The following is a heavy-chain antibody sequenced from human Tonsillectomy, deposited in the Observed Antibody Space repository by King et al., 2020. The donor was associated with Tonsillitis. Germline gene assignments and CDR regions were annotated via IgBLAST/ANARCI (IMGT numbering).Heavy chain of an antibody. J-gene: IGHJ6*02. CDR2: INPKSGGT. CDR3: ARASTTYFSVASCLSYYYGLDV. CDR1: EYTFPDYY. Sequence: QLVQSGAEVKKPGASVKVSCKASEYTFPDYYMHWVRQAPGQGLEWMGWINPKSGGTNYAQKFQGRVTLSRDTSISTAYMELSRLRSDDTAVYYCARASTTYFSVASCLSYYYGLDVWGQGTTVTVSS. D-gene: IGHD2-15*01. V-gene: IGHV1-2*02.